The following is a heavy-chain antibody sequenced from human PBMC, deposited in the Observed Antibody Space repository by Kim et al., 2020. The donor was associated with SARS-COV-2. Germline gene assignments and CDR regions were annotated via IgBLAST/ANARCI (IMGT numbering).Heavy chain of an antibody. CDR2: IGSSSSPI. CDR3: ARSSLAAPGL. D-gene: IGHD6-13*01. J-gene: IGHJ4*02. Sequence: GGSLRLSCAPSRLTFSSYNINSLRQAPGQGLESVSYIGSSSSPIDYADSVKARYTISRDTAKKSLYLQMNSLRDVATAVYYCARSSLAAPGLWGQGTLVTAAS. V-gene: IGHV3-48*02. CDR1: RLTFSSYN.